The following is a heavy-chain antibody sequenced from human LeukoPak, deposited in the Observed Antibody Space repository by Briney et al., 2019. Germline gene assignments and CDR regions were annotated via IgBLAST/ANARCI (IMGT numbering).Heavy chain of an antibody. CDR1: GFTFNTFG. Sequence: GLSLRLSCAASGFTFNTFGMNWVRQAPGKGLEWVAVISYDGSNKYYADSVKGRFTISRDNSKSTLYLQVNSLRVEDTAVYYCARISCTGNSCRPYSYYDMDVWGQGTTVTVSS. V-gene: IGHV3-33*05. J-gene: IGHJ6*02. D-gene: IGHD2-15*01. CDR2: ISYDGSNK. CDR3: ARISCTGNSCRPYSYYDMDV.